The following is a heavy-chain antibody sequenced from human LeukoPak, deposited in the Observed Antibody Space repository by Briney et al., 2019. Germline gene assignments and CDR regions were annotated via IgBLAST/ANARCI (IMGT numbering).Heavy chain of an antibody. CDR2: IYYSGST. V-gene: IGHV4-59*08. CDR3: ARHALGSGSSSNWFDP. CDR1: GGSFSGYY. Sequence: SETLSLTCAVYGGSFSGYYWSWIRQPPGKGLEWIGYIYYSGSTNYNPSLKSRVTISVDTSKNQFSLKLSSVTAADTAVYYCARHALGSGSSSNWFDPWGQGTLVTVSS. D-gene: IGHD3-10*01. J-gene: IGHJ5*02.